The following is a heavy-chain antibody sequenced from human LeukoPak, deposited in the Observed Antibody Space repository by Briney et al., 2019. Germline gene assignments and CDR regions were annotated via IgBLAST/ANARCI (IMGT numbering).Heavy chain of an antibody. J-gene: IGHJ6*02. D-gene: IGHD3-9*01. CDR2: IYYSGST. Sequence: SETLSLTCAVYGGSFSGYYWSWIRQPPGKGLEWIGYIYYSGSTYYNPSLKSRVTISVDTSKNQFSLKLSSVTAADTAVYYCARDDFDRRYYYYGMDVWGQGTTVTVSS. CDR3: ARDDFDRRYYYYGMDV. V-gene: IGHV4-30-4*01. CDR1: GGSFSGYY.